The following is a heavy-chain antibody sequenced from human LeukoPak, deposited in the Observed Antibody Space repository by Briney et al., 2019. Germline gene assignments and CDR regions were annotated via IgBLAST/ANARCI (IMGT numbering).Heavy chain of an antibody. Sequence: PGGSLRLSCAASGFTFSIYAMSWVRQAPGRGLEWMSSITGSGGTSYYADSVKGRFTISRDNSKSTVYLQMNSLRAEDTAVYYCAKDESTPGTARNAFDYWGQGTLVTVPS. J-gene: IGHJ4*02. V-gene: IGHV3-23*01. CDR1: GFTFSIYA. CDR2: ITGSGGTS. D-gene: IGHD1-14*01. CDR3: AKDESTPGTARNAFDY.